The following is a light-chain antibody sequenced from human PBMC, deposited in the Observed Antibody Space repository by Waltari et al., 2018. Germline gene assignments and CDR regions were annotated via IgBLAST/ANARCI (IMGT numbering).Light chain of an antibody. CDR3: SSSTSSTTRV. CDR2: DVR. V-gene: IGLV2-14*03. CDR1: SSDVGAYNY. J-gene: IGLJ3*02. Sequence: QSALTQPASVSASPGQSITIPCTGTSSDVGAYNYVSWYQQHPGKPPKLIIYDVRIRPSGVSNRFSGSKSGNTASLTISGLQADDEADYYCSSSTSSTTRVFGGGTRLTVL.